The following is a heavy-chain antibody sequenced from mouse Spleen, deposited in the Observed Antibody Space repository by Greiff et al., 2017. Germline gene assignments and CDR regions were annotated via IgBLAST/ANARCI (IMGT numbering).Heavy chain of an antibody. CDR1: GYTFTDYN. J-gene: IGHJ2*01. V-gene: IGHV1-22*01. CDR2: INPNNGGT. D-gene: IGHD2-1*01. CDR3: AGDGNYDFDY. Sequence: EVQLQQSGPELVKPGASVKMSCKASGYTFTDYNMHWVKQSPGKSLEWIGYINPNNGGTSYNQKFKGKATLTVNKSSSTAYMELRSLTSEESAVYYCAGDGNYDFDYWGQGTTLTVSS.